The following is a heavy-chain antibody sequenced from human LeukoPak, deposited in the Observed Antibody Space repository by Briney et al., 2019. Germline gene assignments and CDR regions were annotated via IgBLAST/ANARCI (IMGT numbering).Heavy chain of an antibody. J-gene: IGHJ6*02. V-gene: IGHV3-30-3*01. D-gene: IGHD5-12*01. CDR3: ARDLGLPVATTYYYYGMDL. CDR2: ISYDGSNK. CDR1: GFTFSSYA. Sequence: GRSLRLSCAVSGFTFSSYAMHWVRQAPGKGLEWVAVISYDGSNKYYADSVKGRFTISRDNSKNTLYLQMNSLRDDDTALYYCARDLGLPVATTYYYYGMDLWGQGTTVTVFS.